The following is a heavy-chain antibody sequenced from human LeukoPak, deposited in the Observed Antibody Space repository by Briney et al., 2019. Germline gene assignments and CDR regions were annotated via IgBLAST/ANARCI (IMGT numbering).Heavy chain of an antibody. D-gene: IGHD3-22*01. Sequence: PGGSLRLSCSASGFTFSSYGKHWVRQAPGKGLEWVAIIYYDGSDKYYADSVKGRFTISRDNSKDTLYLQMNSLRAEDTAVYYCARQIAYYYDSSGYYTTDYWGQGTLVTVSS. CDR2: IYYDGSDK. V-gene: IGHV3-33*08. J-gene: IGHJ4*02. CDR1: GFTFSSYG. CDR3: ARQIAYYYDSSGYYTTDY.